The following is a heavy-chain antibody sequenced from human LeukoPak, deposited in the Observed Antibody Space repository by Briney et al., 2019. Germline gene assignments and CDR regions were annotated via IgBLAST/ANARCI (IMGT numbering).Heavy chain of an antibody. V-gene: IGHV3-23*01. CDR3: AKYEESHILTSNWFDP. CDR1: GFTFSSYA. J-gene: IGHJ5*02. D-gene: IGHD3-9*01. CDR2: ISGSGGST. Sequence: PGGSLRLSCAASGFTFSSYAMSWVRQAPGRGLEWVSAISGSGGSTYYADSVKGRFTISRDNSKNTLYLQMNSLRAEDTAVYYCAKYEESHILTSNWFDPWGQGTLVTVSS.